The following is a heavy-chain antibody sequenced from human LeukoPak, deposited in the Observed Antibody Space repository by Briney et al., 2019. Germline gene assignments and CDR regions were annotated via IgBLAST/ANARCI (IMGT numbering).Heavy chain of an antibody. CDR1: GFTFSNAW. J-gene: IGHJ4*01. CDR3: TRDLAPPRTYCSGGSCYERFDY. V-gene: IGHV3-15*01. Sequence: PGGSLRLSCAASGFTFSNAWMSWVRQAPGKGLEWVGRIISKTNGGTTDYAAAVKGRFTISRDDSQNTLSLQMTSLKTVDTAVYYCTRDLAPPRTYCSGGSCYERFDYWGQEPWSPSPQ. D-gene: IGHD2-15*01. CDR2: IISKTNGGTT.